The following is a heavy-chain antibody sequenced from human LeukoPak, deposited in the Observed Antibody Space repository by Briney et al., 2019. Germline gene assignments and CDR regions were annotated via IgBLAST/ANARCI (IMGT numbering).Heavy chain of an antibody. CDR2: ISAYNGNA. J-gene: IGHJ4*02. Sequence: ASVKVSCKASGYTFTSYGISWVRQAPGQGLEWMGWISAYNGNANYAQKLQGRVTMTTDTSTSTAYMELRSLRSDDTAVYYCARGMQWLVDPSLIYFDNWGQGTLVTVSS. CDR3: ARGMQWLVDPSLIYFDN. CDR1: GYTFTSYG. D-gene: IGHD6-19*01. V-gene: IGHV1-18*01.